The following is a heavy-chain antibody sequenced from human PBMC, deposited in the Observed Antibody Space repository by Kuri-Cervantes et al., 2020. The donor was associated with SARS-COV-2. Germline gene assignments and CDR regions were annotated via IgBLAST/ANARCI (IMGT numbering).Heavy chain of an antibody. J-gene: IGHJ4*02. CDR2: ISYDGSNK. V-gene: IGHV3-30-3*01. Sequence: LSPSCAASGFTFSSYAMHWFRQAPGKGLEWVAVISYDGSNKYYADSVKGRFTISSDNSKNTLYLQMNSLRAVDTAVYYCARGGWMGYCSSTTCAITPFDYWGQGTLVTVSS. CDR1: GFTFSSYA. CDR3: ARGGWMGYCSSTTCAITPFDY. D-gene: IGHD2-2*01.